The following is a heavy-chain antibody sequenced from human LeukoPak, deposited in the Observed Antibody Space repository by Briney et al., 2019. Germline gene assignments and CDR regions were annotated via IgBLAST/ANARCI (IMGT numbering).Heavy chain of an antibody. V-gene: IGHV3-11*06. CDR3: ARVEAKFGELLASDY. Sequence: GGSLRLSCAASGFTFSDYYMSWIRQAPGKGLEWVSYISGSSSFTKYADSVKGRFTISRDNAKNSLYLQMKSLRAEDTAVYYCARVEAKFGELLASDYWGQGTLVTVYS. D-gene: IGHD3-10*01. J-gene: IGHJ4*02. CDR2: ISGSSSFT. CDR1: GFTFSDYY.